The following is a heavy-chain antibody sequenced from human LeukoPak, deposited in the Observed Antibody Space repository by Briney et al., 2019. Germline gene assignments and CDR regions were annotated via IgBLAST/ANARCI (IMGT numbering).Heavy chain of an antibody. CDR2: IYYSGST. CDR3: ARDILATSIAAPYY. V-gene: IGHV4-39*07. Sequence: SETLSLTCTVSGGSISSSSYYWGWIRQPPGKGLEWIGSIYYSGSTYYNPSLKSRVTISVDTSKNQFSLRLSSVNAADTAVYYCARDILATSIAAPYYWGQGTLVTVSS. D-gene: IGHD6-13*01. CDR1: GGSISSSSYY. J-gene: IGHJ4*02.